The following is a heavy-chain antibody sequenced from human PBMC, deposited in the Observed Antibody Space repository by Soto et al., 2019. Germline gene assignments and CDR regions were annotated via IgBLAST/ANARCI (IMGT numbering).Heavy chain of an antibody. CDR1: GYTFSSHG. CDR2: VSGDNGNT. Sequence: QVQLVQSGAEVKKPGTSVKVSCTASGYTFSSHGISWVRQAPGQGLEWIGWVSGDNGNTNYAQSLQGRVTMTTDTSTNTDNMEARRLRSDDTAVYYCARDVGYCRSGNCQREGFDPWGQGTMVIVSS. J-gene: IGHJ5*02. CDR3: ARDVGYCRSGNCQREGFDP. D-gene: IGHD2-2*03. V-gene: IGHV1-18*01.